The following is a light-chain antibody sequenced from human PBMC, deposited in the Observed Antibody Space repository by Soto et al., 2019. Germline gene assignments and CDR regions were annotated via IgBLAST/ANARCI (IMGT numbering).Light chain of an antibody. Sequence: EIVLTQSPGTLSLSPGERATLSCRASQSVSSSYLAWYQNKPGQAPGLLIYGASSRATGIPDRFSGSGSGTDFTLTISRLEPEDFAVYYCQQYGTSPLTFGGGTKVEI. CDR3: QQYGTSPLT. V-gene: IGKV3-20*01. CDR2: GAS. J-gene: IGKJ4*01. CDR1: QSVSSSY.